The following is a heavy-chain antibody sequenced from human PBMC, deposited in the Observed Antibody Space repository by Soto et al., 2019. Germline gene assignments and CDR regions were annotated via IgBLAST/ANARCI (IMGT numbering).Heavy chain of an antibody. J-gene: IGHJ4*02. D-gene: IGHD2-15*01. CDR1: GGTFSSYT. Sequence: SVKVSCKASGGTFSSYTISWVRQAPGQGLEWMGRIIPILGIANYAQKFQGRVTITADKSTSTAYMELSSLRSEDTAVYYCARAGCSGGSCYPFDYWRQGTLVTVSS. CDR3: ARAGCSGGSCYPFDY. CDR2: IIPILGIA. V-gene: IGHV1-69*02.